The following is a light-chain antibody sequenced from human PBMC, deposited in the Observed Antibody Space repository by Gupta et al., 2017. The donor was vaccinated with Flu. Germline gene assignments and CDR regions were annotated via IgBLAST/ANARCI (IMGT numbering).Light chain of an antibody. CDR3: SSYAGNFKLL. Sequence: QSALTQPPSASGSPGQSVTISCSGTSSDVGAYKYVSWYQQYPGKAPKPILSEVSKRPSGVPDRFSGSKSGNTASLTVSGLQPEDEADYYCSSYAGNFKLLFGGGTKVTVL. J-gene: IGLJ3*02. CDR1: SSDVGAYKY. CDR2: EVS. V-gene: IGLV2-8*01.